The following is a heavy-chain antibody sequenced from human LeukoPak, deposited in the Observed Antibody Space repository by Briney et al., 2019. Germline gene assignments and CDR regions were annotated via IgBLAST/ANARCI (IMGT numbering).Heavy chain of an antibody. CDR2: TNHSGST. CDR3: ARGFITMVRGVIKLSAAFDI. CDR1: GGSFSGYY. J-gene: IGHJ3*02. Sequence: SETLSLTCAVYGGSFSGYYWSWIRQPPGKGLEWIGETNHSGSTNYNPSLKSRVTISVDTSKNQFSLKLSSVTAADTAVYYCARGFITMVRGVIKLSAAFDIWGQGTMVTVSS. D-gene: IGHD3-10*01. V-gene: IGHV4-34*01.